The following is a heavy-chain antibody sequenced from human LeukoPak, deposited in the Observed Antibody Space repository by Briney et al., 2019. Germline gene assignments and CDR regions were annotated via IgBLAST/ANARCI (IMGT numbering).Heavy chain of an antibody. CDR1: GYTFTSYG. J-gene: IGHJ4*02. CDR2: ISAYNGNT. Sequence: ASVNVSCKASGYTFTSYGISWVRQAPGQGLEWMGWISAYNGNTNYAQKLQGRVTMTTDTSTSTAHMELRSLRSDDTAVYYCARERYGSGSYYPTIIDYWGQGTLVTVSS. CDR3: ARERYGSGSYYPTIIDY. D-gene: IGHD3-10*01. V-gene: IGHV1-18*01.